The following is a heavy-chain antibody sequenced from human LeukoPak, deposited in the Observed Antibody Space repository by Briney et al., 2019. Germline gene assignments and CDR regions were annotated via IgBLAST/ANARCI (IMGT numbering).Heavy chain of an antibody. D-gene: IGHD3-9*01. CDR3: ARDQYFDWLLLFDY. CDR1: GYTFTSYA. CDR2: INTNTGNP. J-gene: IGHJ4*02. V-gene: IGHV7-4-1*02. Sequence: ASVKVSRKASGYTFTSYAMNWVRQAPGQGLEWMGWINTNTGNPTYAQGFTGRFVFSLDTSVSTAYLQISSLKAEDTAVYYCARDQYFDWLLLFDYWGQGTLVTVSS.